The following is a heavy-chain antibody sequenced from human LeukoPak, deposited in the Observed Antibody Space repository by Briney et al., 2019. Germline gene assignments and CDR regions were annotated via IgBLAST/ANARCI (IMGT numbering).Heavy chain of an antibody. V-gene: IGHV3-30-3*01. CDR3: ARDPFTFDDTPNWFDP. CDR2: LSYDGSNK. J-gene: IGHJ5*02. Sequence: GGSLRLSCAASGFTFRSYAMYWVRQAPGRGLEWVAILSYDGSNKYYADSVKGRFTISRDNSKNTLYLQMNSLRAEDTAVYYCARDPFTFDDTPNWFDPWGQGTLVTVSS. D-gene: IGHD2-15*01. CDR1: GFTFRSYA.